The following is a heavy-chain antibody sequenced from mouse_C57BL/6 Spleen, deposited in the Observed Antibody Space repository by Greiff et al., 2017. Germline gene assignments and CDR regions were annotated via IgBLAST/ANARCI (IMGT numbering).Heavy chain of an antibody. CDR2: IYPGDGDT. Sequence: QVQLQQSGAELVKPGASVKISCKASGYAFSSYWMNWVKQRPGKGLEWIGQIYPGDGDTNYNGKFKGKATLTADKSSSTAYMQLSSLTSEDSAVYFGARKEVYYDYGDAMDYWGQGTSVTVSS. CDR3: ARKEVYYDYGDAMDY. CDR1: GYAFSSYW. V-gene: IGHV1-80*01. D-gene: IGHD2-4*01. J-gene: IGHJ4*01.